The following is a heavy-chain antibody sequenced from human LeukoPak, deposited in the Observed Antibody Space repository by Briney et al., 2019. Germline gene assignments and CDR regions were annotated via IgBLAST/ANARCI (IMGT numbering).Heavy chain of an antibody. CDR3: AKDRIYYYYYMDV. CDR2: IRYDGSNK. J-gene: IGHJ6*03. Sequence: PGRSLRLSCAASGFTFSSYGMHWVRQAPGKGLEWVAFIRYDGSNKYYADSVKGRFTISRDNSKNTLYLQMNSLRAEDTAVYYCAKDRIYYYYYMDVWGKGTTVTVSS. CDR1: GFTFSSYG. V-gene: IGHV3-30*02.